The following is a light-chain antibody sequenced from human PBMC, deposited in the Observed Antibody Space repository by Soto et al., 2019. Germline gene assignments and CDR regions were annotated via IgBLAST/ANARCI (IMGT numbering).Light chain of an antibody. V-gene: IGKV1-27*01. J-gene: IGKJ1*01. CDR3: KKYNNAPWT. CDR2: ASS. CDR1: QGMSTY. Sequence: DIPMTQSPSSLSASVGDRVTITCRASQGMSTYLAWYQQKPGKVPKPLIHASSTLQSGVPSRFSGSGSGTDFTLTISSLQPEDVATYYCKKYNNAPWTFGQGTKVEIK.